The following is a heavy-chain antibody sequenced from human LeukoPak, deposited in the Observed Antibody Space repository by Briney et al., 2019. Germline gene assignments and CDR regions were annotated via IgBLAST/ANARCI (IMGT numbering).Heavy chain of an antibody. V-gene: IGHV1-2*02. D-gene: IGHD3-3*01. CDR3: ARGQVTIFGVGGSWFDP. J-gene: IGHJ5*02. Sequence: ASVKVSCKASGYTFTGYCMHWVRQAPGQGLEWMGWINPNSGGTNYAQKFQGRVTMTRDTSISTAYMELSRLRSDDTAVYYCARGQVTIFGVGGSWFDPWGQGTLVTVSS. CDR1: GYTFTGYC. CDR2: INPNSGGT.